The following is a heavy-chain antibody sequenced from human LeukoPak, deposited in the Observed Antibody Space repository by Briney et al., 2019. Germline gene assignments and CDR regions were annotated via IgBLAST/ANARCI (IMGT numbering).Heavy chain of an antibody. CDR2: ISYDGSNK. CDR1: GFTFSSYA. Sequence: GRSLRLSCAASGFTFSSYAMHWVRQAPGKGLEWVAVISYDGSNKYYADSVKGRFTISRDNSKNTLYLQMNSLRAEDTAVYYCARGGIQLWLRVGAFDIWGQGTMVTVSS. V-gene: IGHV3-30-3*01. J-gene: IGHJ3*02. CDR3: ARGGIQLWLRVGAFDI. D-gene: IGHD5-18*01.